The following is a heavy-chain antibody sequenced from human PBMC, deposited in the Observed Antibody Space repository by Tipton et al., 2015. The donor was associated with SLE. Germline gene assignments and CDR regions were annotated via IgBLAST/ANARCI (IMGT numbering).Heavy chain of an antibody. V-gene: IGHV4-59*12. D-gene: IGHD6-19*01. CDR3: ARVAVSEVFDY. CDR1: GGSISHYH. CDR2: IYYTGST. Sequence: TLSLTCTISGGSISHYHWGWIRQPPGKGLEWIGYIYYTGSTNYNPSLKSRVTISVDTSKNQFSLKLVSVTAADTAVYYCARVAVSEVFDYWSQGTLVTVSS. J-gene: IGHJ4*02.